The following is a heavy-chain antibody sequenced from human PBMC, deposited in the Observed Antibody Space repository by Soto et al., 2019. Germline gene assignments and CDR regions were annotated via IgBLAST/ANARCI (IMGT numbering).Heavy chain of an antibody. J-gene: IGHJ4*02. CDR1: GASVSSSTYY. V-gene: IGHV4-39*02. D-gene: IGHD3-10*01. CDR3: FNGRYGSFDY. Sequence: QLQLQESGPGLVKPWETLSLTCTVSGASVSSSTYYWGWVRQPPGKGLEWIGSVYRTGGTYYSPSLKSRVAIYVDPSKKHLSLNLESVTAADSAVYFCFNGRYGSFDYWGQGTLVTVSS. CDR2: VYRTGGT.